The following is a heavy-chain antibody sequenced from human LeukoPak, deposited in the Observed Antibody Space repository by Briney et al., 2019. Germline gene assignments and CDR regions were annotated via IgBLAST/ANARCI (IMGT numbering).Heavy chain of an antibody. Sequence: GGSLRLSCAASGFTFSSYSMNWVRQAPGKGLEWVSSISSSRSHIYYADSVKGRFTISRDNSKNTLYLQMNSLRAEDTAVYYCARRAGAYSHPYDYWGQGTLVTVSS. V-gene: IGHV3-21*04. D-gene: IGHD4/OR15-4a*01. CDR1: GFTFSSYS. J-gene: IGHJ4*02. CDR3: ARRAGAYSHPYDY. CDR2: ISSSRSHI.